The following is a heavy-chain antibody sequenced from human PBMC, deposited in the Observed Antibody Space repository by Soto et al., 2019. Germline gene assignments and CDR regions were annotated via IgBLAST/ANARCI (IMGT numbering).Heavy chain of an antibody. V-gene: IGHV2-5*02. CDR2: IYWDDDK. CDR3: AHVNSKPYYFDY. D-gene: IGHD3-22*01. CDR1: GFSLSTSGVG. J-gene: IGHJ4*02. Sequence: QITLKESGPTLVKPTQTLTLTCTFSGFSLSTSGVGVGWIRQPPGKALEWLALIYWDDDKRYSPSLKSRLTSXMXXSKNQVVLTITNMHPVDTATYYCAHVNSKPYYFDYWGQGTLVTVSS.